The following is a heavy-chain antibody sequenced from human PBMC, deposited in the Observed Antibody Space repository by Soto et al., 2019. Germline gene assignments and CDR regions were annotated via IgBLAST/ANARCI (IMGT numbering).Heavy chain of an antibody. D-gene: IGHD2-2*01. CDR3: ARRLGKVPAPIDY. CDR1: GVSISSGDYY. Sequence: PSETLSLTCTVSGVSISSGDYYWSCIRQPPGKGLEWIGYIYYSGSTYYNPSLKSRVTISVDTSKNQFSLKLSSVTAADTAVYYCARRLGKVPAPIDYWGQGTLVTVSS. J-gene: IGHJ4*02. CDR2: IYYSGST. V-gene: IGHV4-30-4*01.